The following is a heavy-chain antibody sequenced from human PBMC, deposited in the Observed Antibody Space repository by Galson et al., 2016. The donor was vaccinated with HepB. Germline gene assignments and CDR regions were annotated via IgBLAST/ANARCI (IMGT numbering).Heavy chain of an antibody. V-gene: IGHV3-30*18. CDR1: GFRFSSYG. J-gene: IGHJ4*02. D-gene: IGHD3-10*01. Sequence: SLRLSCAASGFRFSSYGMHWVRQASGKGLEWVAVILYDGSKKYYAESVKGRFTIFRDTSKDTPYLQMNSLRAEETAVYYCAKDPYYYGSGIDLSFDYWGQGTLVTVSS. CDR3: AKDPYYYGSGIDLSFDY. CDR2: ILYDGSKK.